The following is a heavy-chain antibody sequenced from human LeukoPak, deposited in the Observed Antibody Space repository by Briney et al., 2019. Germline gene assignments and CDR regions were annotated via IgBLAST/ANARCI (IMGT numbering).Heavy chain of an antibody. CDR2: ISAYNGNT. CDR3: ARDHGFVDFWSGYPFDY. J-gene: IGHJ4*02. D-gene: IGHD3-3*01. Sequence: ASVKVSCKASGYTFTSYGISWVRQAPGQGLEWMGWISAYNGNTNYAQKLQGRVTMTTDTSTSTAYMELRSLRSDDTAVYYCARDHGFVDFWSGYPFDYWGQGTLVTVSS. V-gene: IGHV1-18*01. CDR1: GYTFTSYG.